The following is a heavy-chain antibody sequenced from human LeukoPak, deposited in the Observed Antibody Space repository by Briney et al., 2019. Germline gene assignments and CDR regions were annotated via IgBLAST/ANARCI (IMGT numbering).Heavy chain of an antibody. D-gene: IGHD6-13*01. V-gene: IGHV4-34*01. Sequence: SETLSLTCAVYGGSFSGYYWSWIRQPPGKGLEWIGEINHSGSTNYNPSLKSRVTISVDTSKNQFSLKLSSVTAADTAVYYCARGQLLAEAGGFDYWGQGTLVTVSS. CDR3: ARGQLLAEAGGFDY. J-gene: IGHJ4*02. CDR2: INHSGST. CDR1: GGSFSGYY.